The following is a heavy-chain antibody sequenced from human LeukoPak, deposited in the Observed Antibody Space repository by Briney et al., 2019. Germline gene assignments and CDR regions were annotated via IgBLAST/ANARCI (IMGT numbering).Heavy chain of an antibody. CDR2: KNPNSGNT. V-gene: IGHV1-8*01. CDR3: ARRAKYGSGSYYHYYYYYYMDV. Sequence: ASVKVSCKASGYTFTSYDINWVRQATGQGLEWMGWKNPNSGNTGYAQKFQGRVTMTRNTSISTAYMELSSLRSEDTAVYYCARRAKYGSGSYYHYYYYYYMDVWGKGTTVTVS. CDR1: GYTFTSYD. D-gene: IGHD3-10*01. J-gene: IGHJ6*03.